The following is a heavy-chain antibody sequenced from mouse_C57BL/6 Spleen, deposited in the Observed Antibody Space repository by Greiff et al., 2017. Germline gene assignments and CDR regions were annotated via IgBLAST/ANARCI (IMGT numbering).Heavy chain of an antibody. CDR2: IYWDDDK. J-gene: IGHJ4*01. D-gene: IGHD2-4*01. CDR1: GFSLSTSGMG. V-gene: IGHV8-12*01. Sequence: ESGPGILQSSQTLSLTCSFSGFSLSTSGMGVSWIRQPSGKGLEWLAHIYWDDDKRYNPSLKSRLTISKDTSRNQVFLKITSVDTADTATYYCARSYYDYDEDAMDYWGQGTSVTVSS. CDR3: ARSYYDYDEDAMDY.